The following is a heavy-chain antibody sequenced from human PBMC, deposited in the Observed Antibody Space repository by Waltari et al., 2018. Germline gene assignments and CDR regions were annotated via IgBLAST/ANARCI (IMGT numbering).Heavy chain of an antibody. CDR1: GGSFSGSY. CDR3: ARESGVWGSYRYLDY. Sequence: QVQLQQWGAGLLKPSETLSLTCAVSGGSFSGSYWSWLRQPPGKGLEWIGEINQSGSTNYNPSLKSRVTISVDTSKNQFSLKLSSVTAADTAVYYCARESGVWGSYRYLDYWGQGTLVTVSS. J-gene: IGHJ4*02. CDR2: INQSGST. V-gene: IGHV4-34*01. D-gene: IGHD3-16*02.